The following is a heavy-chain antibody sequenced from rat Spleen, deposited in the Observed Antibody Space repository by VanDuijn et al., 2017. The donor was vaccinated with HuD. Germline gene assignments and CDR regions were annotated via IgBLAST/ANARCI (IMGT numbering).Heavy chain of an antibody. J-gene: IGHJ2*01. CDR2: MWYDGDT. V-gene: IGHV2-34*01. D-gene: IGHD1-9*01. CDR3: ARGTYYGYNYGY. CDR1: GFSLTSYG. Sequence: QVQLKESGPGLVQPSETLSLPCTVSGFSLTSYGVNWVRQPSGKGPEWRGRMWYDGDTAYNSALKSRLSISRDTSKNQVFLKMNSLQTDDTAMYFCARGTYYGYNYGYWGQGVMVTVSS.